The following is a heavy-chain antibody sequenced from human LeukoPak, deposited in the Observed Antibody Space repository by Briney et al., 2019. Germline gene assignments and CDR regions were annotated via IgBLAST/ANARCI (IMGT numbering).Heavy chain of an antibody. CDR1: GYTFTGYY. D-gene: IGHD2-21*02. CDR2: INPNSGGT. J-gene: IGHJ3*02. V-gene: IGHV1-2*02. CDR3: AREAYCGGDCSDAFDI. Sequence: ASVKVSCKASGYTFTGYYMHWVRQAPGQGLEWMGWINPNSGGTNYAQKIQGRVTMTRDTSISTAYMGLSRLRSDDTAVYYCAREAYCGGDCSDAFDIWGQGTMVTVSS.